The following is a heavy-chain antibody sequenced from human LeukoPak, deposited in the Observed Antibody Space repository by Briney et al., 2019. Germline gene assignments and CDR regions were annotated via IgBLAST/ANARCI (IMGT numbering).Heavy chain of an antibody. D-gene: IGHD6-19*01. CDR2: ISGSGGST. Sequence: GGSLRLSCAASGFTFSSYSMNWVRQAPGKGLEWVSSISGSGGSTQYADSVQGRFTISRDNSKNTLYLQMNSLRAEDTAVYYCARDKRAGLDYWGQGTLVTVSS. CDR1: GFTFSSYS. J-gene: IGHJ4*02. CDR3: ARDKRAGLDY. V-gene: IGHV3-23*01.